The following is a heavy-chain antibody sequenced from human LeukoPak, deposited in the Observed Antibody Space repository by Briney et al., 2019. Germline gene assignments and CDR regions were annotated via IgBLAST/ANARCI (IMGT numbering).Heavy chain of an antibody. D-gene: IGHD6-13*01. CDR3: ARMSTSSWYVCDY. V-gene: IGHV3-7*01. CDR2: IKQDGSEK. Sequence: GGSLRLSCAASGFSFSSYWMTWVRQAPGKGLEWVANIKQDGSEKYYVDSVMGRFTISRDNAKNSLYLQMNSLRAENTAVYYCARMSTSSWYVCDYWGQGTLVTVSS. J-gene: IGHJ4*02. CDR1: GFSFSSYW.